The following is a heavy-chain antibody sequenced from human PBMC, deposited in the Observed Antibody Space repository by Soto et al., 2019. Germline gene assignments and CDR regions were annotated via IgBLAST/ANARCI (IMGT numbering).Heavy chain of an antibody. D-gene: IGHD3-9*01. J-gene: IGHJ6*03. CDR2: IYYSGST. V-gene: IGHV4-39*01. CDR1: GCSISSSSYY. Sequence: SETLSLTGTVSGCSISSSSYYWGWIRQPPGKGLEWIGSIYYSGSTYYNPSLKSRVTISVDTSKNQFSLKLSSVTAADTAVYYCARQRADILTGYYYYYYYMDVWGKGTTVTVSS. CDR3: ARQRADILTGYYYYYYYMDV.